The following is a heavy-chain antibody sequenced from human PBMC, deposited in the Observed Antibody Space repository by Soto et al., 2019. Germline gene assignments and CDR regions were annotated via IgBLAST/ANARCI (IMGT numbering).Heavy chain of an antibody. CDR1: GGSISSSSYY. D-gene: IGHD3-3*01. CDR2: IYYSGST. V-gene: IGHV4-39*01. Sequence: SETLSLTCTVSGGSISSSSYYWGWIRQPPGKGLEWIGSIYYSGSTYYNPSLKSRVTISVDTSKNQFSLKLSSVTAADTAVYYCATIGDFWSGYYGDFDYWGQGTLVTVSS. J-gene: IGHJ4*02. CDR3: ATIGDFWSGYYGDFDY.